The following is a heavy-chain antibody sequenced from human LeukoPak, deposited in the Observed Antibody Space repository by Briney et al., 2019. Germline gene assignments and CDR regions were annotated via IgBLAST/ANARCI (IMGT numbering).Heavy chain of an antibody. Sequence: PGGSLRLSCAASGFTFDDYSMSWVRQAPGKGLEWVSGINWNDGSTAYADSVKGRFTISRDKAKNSLYLQMNSLRAEDTAVYYCAKGRRDGYNFDFDYWGQGTLVTVSS. CDR3: AKGRRDGYNFDFDY. J-gene: IGHJ4*02. CDR1: GFTFDDYS. D-gene: IGHD5-24*01. V-gene: IGHV3-20*04. CDR2: INWNDGST.